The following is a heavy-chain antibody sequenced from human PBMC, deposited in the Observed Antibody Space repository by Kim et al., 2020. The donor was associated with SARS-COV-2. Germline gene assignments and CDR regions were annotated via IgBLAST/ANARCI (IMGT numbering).Heavy chain of an antibody. D-gene: IGHD5-12*01. J-gene: IGHJ6*02. Sequence: GGSLRLSCAASDFTLIRNAVIWVRQVPGKGLEWVSSSDKNGAEIHHADSVEGRFTVSRDNSKSTVYLQMNSLRVEDKAVYYCARYRFGYGVDVWGQGTTVSVSS. CDR2: SDKNGAEI. V-gene: IGHV3-23*01. CDR1: DFTLIRNA. CDR3: ARYRFGYGVDV.